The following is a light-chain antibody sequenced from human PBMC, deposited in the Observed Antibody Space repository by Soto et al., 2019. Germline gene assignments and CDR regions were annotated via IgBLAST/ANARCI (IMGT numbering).Light chain of an antibody. CDR3: SSYTSSSTLDV. V-gene: IGLV2-14*03. Sequence: QSALTQPASVSGSPGQSITISCTGTSSDVGGFNFVSWYQNHPGKAPKLMIYDVSNRPSGVSNRFSGSKSGDTASLTISGLQAEDEADYYCSSYTSSSTLDVFGTGTKLTVL. J-gene: IGLJ1*01. CDR1: SSDVGGFNF. CDR2: DVS.